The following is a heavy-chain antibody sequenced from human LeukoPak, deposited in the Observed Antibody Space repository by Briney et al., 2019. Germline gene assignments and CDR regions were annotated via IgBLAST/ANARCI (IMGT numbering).Heavy chain of an antibody. CDR3: ARVQGIAARPFEK. CDR1: GFTVSGNH. J-gene: IGHJ4*02. V-gene: IGHV3-66*01. D-gene: IGHD6-6*01. CDR2: LERGGDT. Sequence: GGSLRLSCAASGFTVSGNHMSWVRQAPGKGLEWVSLLERGGDTNYADSVEGRFTISRDNSKNTLYLQMNSLRAEDTAVYYCARVQGIAARPFEKWGQGTLVTVSS.